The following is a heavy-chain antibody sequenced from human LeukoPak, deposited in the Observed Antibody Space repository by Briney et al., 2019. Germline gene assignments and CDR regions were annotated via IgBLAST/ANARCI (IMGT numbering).Heavy chain of an antibody. D-gene: IGHD3-16*01. Sequence: PSETLSLTCAVSGGSISSGGYSWSWIRQPPGKGLEWIGYIYHSGSTNYNPSLKSRVTISVNTSNNQFSLKLSSVTAADTAVYYCARHYGPWGQGTLVTVSS. V-gene: IGHV4-30-2*02. CDR2: IYHSGST. CDR1: GGSISSGGYS. J-gene: IGHJ5*02. CDR3: ARHYGP.